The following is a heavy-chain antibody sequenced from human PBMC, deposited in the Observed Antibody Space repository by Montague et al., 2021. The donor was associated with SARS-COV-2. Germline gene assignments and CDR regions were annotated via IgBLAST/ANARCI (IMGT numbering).Heavy chain of an antibody. V-gene: IGHV3-23*03. J-gene: IGHJ4*02. CDR3: AKVKHVHYDFWSGYRGGYFDY. CDR1: GFTFSSYA. D-gene: IGHD3-3*01. Sequence: SLRLSCAASGFTFSSYAMSWVRQAPGKGLEWVSVIYSGVSSTYYAYSFNVLFTISRDNSKNTLYLQMNSLRAEDTAVYYCAKVKHVHYDFWSGYRGGYFDYWGQGTLVTVSS. CDR2: IYSGVSST.